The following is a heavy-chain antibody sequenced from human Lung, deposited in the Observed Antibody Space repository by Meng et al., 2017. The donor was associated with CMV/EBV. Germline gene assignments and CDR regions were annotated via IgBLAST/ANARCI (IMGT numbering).Heavy chain of an antibody. CDR2: IYHSGST. CDR3: ARADKVRFDY. V-gene: IGHV4-4*02. Sequence: QVEPQEPGPGLVNHSGNLSLTCAVSGGSMSSTDGWSWVRQPPGKGLEWIGEIYHSGSTNYNPSLKSRVSISVDKSKNQFSLKLSSVTAADTAVYYCARADKVRFDYWGQGTLVTVSS. J-gene: IGHJ4*02. CDR1: GGSMSSTDG.